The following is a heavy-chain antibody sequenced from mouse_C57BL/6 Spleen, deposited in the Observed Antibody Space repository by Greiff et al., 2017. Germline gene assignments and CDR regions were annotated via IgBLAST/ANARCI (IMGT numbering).Heavy chain of an antibody. CDR3: ARGEVGEDYFDY. Sequence: QVQLQQSGAELVKPGASVKISCKASGYAFSSYWMNWVKQRPGKGLEWIGQIYPGDGDTNYNGKFKGKATLTADKSSSTAYMQLSSLTSEDSAVYFCARGEVGEDYFDYWGQGTTLTVSS. J-gene: IGHJ2*01. V-gene: IGHV1-80*01. D-gene: IGHD1-1*02. CDR1: GYAFSSYW. CDR2: IYPGDGDT.